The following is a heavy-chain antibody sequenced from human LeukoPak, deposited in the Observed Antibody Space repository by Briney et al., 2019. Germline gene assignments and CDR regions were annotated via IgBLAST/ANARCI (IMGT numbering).Heavy chain of an antibody. Sequence: SETLSLTCTVSGGSISSYYWSWIRQPPGKGLEWIGYIYYSGSTNYNPSLKSRVTISVDTSKNQFSLKLSSVTAADTAVYYCAREDEGAFGSGAPPDYWGQGTLVTVSS. CDR3: AREDEGAFGSGAPPDY. CDR1: GGSISSYY. CDR2: IYYSGST. V-gene: IGHV4-59*01. D-gene: IGHD3-10*01. J-gene: IGHJ4*02.